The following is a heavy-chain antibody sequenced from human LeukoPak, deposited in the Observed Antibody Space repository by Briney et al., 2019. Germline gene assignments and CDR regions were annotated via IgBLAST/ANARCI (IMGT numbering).Heavy chain of an antibody. CDR2: INGDGTYA. Sequence: PGGSLRPSCAVSGFTFTTYWMHWVRQTPGKGLVWVSRINGDGTYANYADSVKGRFTISRDSAKNTLYLQMNSLTVEDTAVYYCARDMPLHYYDSSGTFDYWGQGALVTVSS. V-gene: IGHV3-74*01. J-gene: IGHJ4*02. D-gene: IGHD3-22*01. CDR1: GFTFTTYW. CDR3: ARDMPLHYYDSSGTFDY.